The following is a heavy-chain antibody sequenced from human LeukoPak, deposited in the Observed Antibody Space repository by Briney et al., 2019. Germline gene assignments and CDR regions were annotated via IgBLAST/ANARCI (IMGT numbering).Heavy chain of an antibody. V-gene: IGHV4-31*11. CDR2: ISNSGTT. J-gene: IGHJ3*02. D-gene: IGHD2-21*02. CDR3: ARDVVVTSSPDSFDI. CDR1: GDSVSSGGYY. Sequence: SQTLSLTCAVSGDSVSSGGYYWTWIRQHPGKGLEWICYISNSGTTSYNPSLKSRVSISVDTSNNQFSLRLSSVTAADTAVYYCARDVVVTSSPDSFDIWGRGTMVTVSS.